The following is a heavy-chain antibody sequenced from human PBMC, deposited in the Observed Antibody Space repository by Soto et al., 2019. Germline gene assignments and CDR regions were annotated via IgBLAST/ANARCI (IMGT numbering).Heavy chain of an antibody. CDR1: CVTFSNAW. Sequence: PVGSLRLSCAASCVTFSNAWRNWVLQAPGKGLEWVGRIKSKTDGGTTDYAAPVKGRFTISRDDSKNTLYLQMNSLKTEDTAVYYCTTGVTIFGVVIMDYYYYGMDVWGQGTTVTVSS. CDR2: IKSKTDGGTT. CDR3: TTGVTIFGVVIMDYYYYGMDV. V-gene: IGHV3-15*07. J-gene: IGHJ6*02. D-gene: IGHD3-3*01.